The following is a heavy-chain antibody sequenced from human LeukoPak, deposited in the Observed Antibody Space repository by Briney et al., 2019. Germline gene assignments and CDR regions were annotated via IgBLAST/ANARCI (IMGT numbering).Heavy chain of an antibody. CDR3: AELGITMIGGV. D-gene: IGHD3-10*02. CDR2: ISGSGGST. V-gene: IGHV3-23*01. CDR1: GFTFSSYG. Sequence: QSGGSLRLSCAASGFTFSSYGMSWVRQAPGKGLEWVSAISGSGGSTYYADSVKGRFTISRDNAKNSLYLQMNSLRAEDTAVYYCAELGITMIGGVWGKGTTVTISS. J-gene: IGHJ6*04.